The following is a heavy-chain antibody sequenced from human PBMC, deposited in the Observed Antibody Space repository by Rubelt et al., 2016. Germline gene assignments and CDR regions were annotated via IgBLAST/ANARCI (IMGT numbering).Heavy chain of an antibody. CDR3: ASRTYSSSPFDP. V-gene: IGHV4-39*01. CDR2: IYYSGST. D-gene: IGHD6-13*01. J-gene: IGHJ5*02. Sequence: QLQLQESGPGLVKPSETLSLTCTVSGGSISSSYYWGWIRQPPGEGLEWIGSIYYSGSTYYSPSLKSRVTISVDTSKNQFSLKMRSVAAAATAVYYCASRTYSSSPFDPGGQGTLVTVSS. CDR1: GGSISSSYY.